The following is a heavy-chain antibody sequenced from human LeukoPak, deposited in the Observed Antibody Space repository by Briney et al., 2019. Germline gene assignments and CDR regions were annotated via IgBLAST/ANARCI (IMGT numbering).Heavy chain of an antibody. CDR2: INHSGST. J-gene: IGHJ6*03. V-gene: IGHV4-34*01. CDR1: GGSFSGYY. D-gene: IGHD3-9*01. Sequence: SETLSLTCAVYGGSFSGYYWSWIRQPPGKGLEWIGEINHSGSTNYNPSLKSRVTISVDTSKNQFSLKLSSVTAADTAVYYCARGRPLRYFDWFYYYYYMDVWGKGTTATVSS. CDR3: ARGRPLRYFDWFYYYYYMDV.